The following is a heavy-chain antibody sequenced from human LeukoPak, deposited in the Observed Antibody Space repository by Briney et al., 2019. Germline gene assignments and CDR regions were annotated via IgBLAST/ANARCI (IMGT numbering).Heavy chain of an antibody. CDR2: INPNSGGT. J-gene: IGHJ6*03. CDR1: GYIFTNYA. Sequence: VASVMVSCKASGYIFTNYAISWVRQAPGQGLEWMGWINPNSGGTNYAQKFQGRVTMTRDTSISTAYMELSRLRSDDTAVYYCAISGYCSGGSCHPGTGNSRGGTSSYYYYYMDVWGKGTTVTISS. V-gene: IGHV1-2*02. CDR3: AISGYCSGGSCHPGTGNSRGGTSSYYYYYMDV. D-gene: IGHD2-15*01.